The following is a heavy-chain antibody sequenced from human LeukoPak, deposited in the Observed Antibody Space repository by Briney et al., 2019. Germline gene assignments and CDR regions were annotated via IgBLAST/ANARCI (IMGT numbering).Heavy chain of an antibody. V-gene: IGHV3-7*03. CDR3: VRDFVYSTG. J-gene: IGHJ4*02. Sequence: GGSLRLSCAASGFSFSGYWVSWVRQAPGKGLKWVANIKKDDGSEKYYADSVKGRFTISRDNAKNLLYLQMNSLRVEDTAVYYCVRDFVYSTGWGQGTLVTVSS. CDR1: GFSFSGYW. D-gene: IGHD2-8*02. CDR2: IKKDDGSEK.